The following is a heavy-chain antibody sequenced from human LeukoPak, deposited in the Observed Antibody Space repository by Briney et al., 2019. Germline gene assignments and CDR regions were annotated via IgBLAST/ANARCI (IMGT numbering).Heavy chain of an antibody. CDR3: AKGQRGYSYVKLFDY. CDR1: GFTFSSYG. CDR2: IWYDGSNK. D-gene: IGHD5-18*01. V-gene: IGHV3-33*06. J-gene: IGHJ4*02. Sequence: PGGSLRLSCAASGFTFSSYGMHWVRQAPGKGLEWVAVIWYDGSNKYYADSVKGRFTTSRDNSKNTLYLQMNSLRAEDTAVYYCAKGQRGYSYVKLFDYWGQGTLVTVSS.